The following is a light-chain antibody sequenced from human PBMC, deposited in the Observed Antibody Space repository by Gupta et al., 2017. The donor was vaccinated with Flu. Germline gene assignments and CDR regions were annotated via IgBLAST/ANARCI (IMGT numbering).Light chain of an antibody. CDR3: QQYYSTLRIT. J-gene: IGKJ3*01. V-gene: IGKV4-1*01. CDR1: QSVLYSSNNKNY. CDR2: GAS. Sequence: DIVMTQSPDSLAVSLGERATINCKSSQSVLYSSNNKNYLAWYQQKPGQPPKLLIYGASTRESGVPDRFSGSGSGTDFTLTISSLQAEDVAVYYCQQYYSTLRITFGPGTKVDIK.